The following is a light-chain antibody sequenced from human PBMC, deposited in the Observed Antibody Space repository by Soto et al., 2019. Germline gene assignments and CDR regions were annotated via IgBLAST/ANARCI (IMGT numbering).Light chain of an antibody. CDR2: AAS. Sequence: EIVMTQSPATLSVSPGESATLSCRASLRISSNLAWYQQKPGQSPRLLIYAASARATDVPARFSGSGSGTEFTLTIRSLQSEDFAVYYCQQYNNWPHMYTFGQGTKLEIK. J-gene: IGKJ2*01. V-gene: IGKV3-15*01. CDR1: LRISSN. CDR3: QQYNNWPHMYT.